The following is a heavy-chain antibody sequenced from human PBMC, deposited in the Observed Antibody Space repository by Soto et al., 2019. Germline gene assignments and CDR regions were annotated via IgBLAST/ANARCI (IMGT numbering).Heavy chain of an antibody. D-gene: IGHD4-17*01. V-gene: IGHV3-48*02. CDR1: GCSESSYA. CDR2: IRSSSSTI. CDR3: ARDLTTVTNYYYYGMDV. J-gene: IGHJ6*02. Sequence: CGAAGCSESSYARSWVGQAKEKGLEWVSYIRSSSSTIYYADSVKGRFTISRDNAKNSLYLQMNSLRDEDTAVYYCARDLTTVTNYYYYGMDVWGQRTTVSVSS.